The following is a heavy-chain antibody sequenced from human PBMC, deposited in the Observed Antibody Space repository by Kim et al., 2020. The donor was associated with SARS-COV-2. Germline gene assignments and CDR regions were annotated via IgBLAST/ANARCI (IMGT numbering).Heavy chain of an antibody. V-gene: IGHV4-34*01. J-gene: IGHJ6*02. CDR2: INHSGST. CDR3: ARGTLARYYYYYGMDV. Sequence: SETLSLTCAVYGGSFSGYYWSWIRQPPGKGLEWIGEINHSGSTNYNPSLKSRVTISVDTSKNQFSLKLSSVTAADTAVYYCARGTLARYYYYYGMDVWGQGTTVTVSS. CDR1: GGSFSGYY.